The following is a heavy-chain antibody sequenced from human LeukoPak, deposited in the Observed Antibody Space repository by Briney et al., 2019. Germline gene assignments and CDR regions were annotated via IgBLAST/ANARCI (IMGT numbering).Heavy chain of an antibody. J-gene: IGHJ6*02. V-gene: IGHV1-69*04. D-gene: IGHD3-10*01. CDR1: GGTFSSYA. Sequence: GASVKVSCKASGGTFSSYAISWVRQAPGQGLEWMGRIIPILGMANYAQKFQGRVTITADKSTSTAYMELSSLRSEDTAVYYCARDQGYGSGSYIDYYYGMDVWGQGTTVTVSS. CDR2: IIPILGMA. CDR3: ARDQGYGSGSYIDYYYGMDV.